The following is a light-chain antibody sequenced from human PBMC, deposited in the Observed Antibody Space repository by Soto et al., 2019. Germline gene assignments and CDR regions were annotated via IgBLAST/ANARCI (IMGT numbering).Light chain of an antibody. CDR1: QGIRSY. J-gene: IGKJ4*01. V-gene: IGKV1D-8*01. Sequence: VIWMTQSPSLLSASTGDRVTISCRMSQGIRSYLAWYQQKPGKARELLIYGASTLQSGVPSRFSGSGSGTDFTLTISCLQSEDFATYYCQQYYSFPLTFGGGTKVEIK. CDR3: QQYYSFPLT. CDR2: GAS.